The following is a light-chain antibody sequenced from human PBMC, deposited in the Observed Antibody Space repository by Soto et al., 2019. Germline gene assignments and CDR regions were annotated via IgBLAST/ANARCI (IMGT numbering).Light chain of an antibody. V-gene: IGKV1-27*01. J-gene: IGKJ4*01. CDR3: QKCKVAPFT. CDR2: AAS. Sequence: ILMTQSPSSLSAFVGDRVTITCRASQDIGNFLAWYQQKPGKVPKLLIYAASTLQSGVPSRFSGSGSGTDFTLTISSLQPKDVATYYCQKCKVAPFTFGGGTKVEIK. CDR1: QDIGNF.